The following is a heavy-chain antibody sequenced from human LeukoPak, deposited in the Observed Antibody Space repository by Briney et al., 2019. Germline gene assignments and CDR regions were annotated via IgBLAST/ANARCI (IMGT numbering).Heavy chain of an antibody. CDR1: GFTFSSYS. J-gene: IGHJ6*02. CDR3: AKEGYSSSSWGGYGMDV. V-gene: IGHV3-21*01. D-gene: IGHD6-6*01. CDR2: ISSSSSYI. Sequence: GGSLRLSCAASGFTFSSYSMNWVRQAPGKGLEWVSSISSSSSYIYYADSVKGRFTISRDNAKNSLYLQMNSLRAEDTAVYYCAKEGYSSSSWGGYGMDVWGQGTTVTVSS.